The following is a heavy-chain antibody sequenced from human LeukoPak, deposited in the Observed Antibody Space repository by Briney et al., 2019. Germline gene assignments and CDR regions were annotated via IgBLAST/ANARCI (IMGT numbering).Heavy chain of an antibody. V-gene: IGHV3-23*01. Sequence: TGGSLRLSCAASGFTFSSYAMSWVRQAPGKGLEWVSAISGSGGSTYYADSVKGRFTISRDNSKNTLYLQMNSLRAEDTAVYYCATYPVQLELLLDNWFDPWGQGTLVTVSS. CDR1: GFTFSSYA. D-gene: IGHD1-7*01. CDR2: ISGSGGST. J-gene: IGHJ5*02. CDR3: ATYPVQLELLLDNWFDP.